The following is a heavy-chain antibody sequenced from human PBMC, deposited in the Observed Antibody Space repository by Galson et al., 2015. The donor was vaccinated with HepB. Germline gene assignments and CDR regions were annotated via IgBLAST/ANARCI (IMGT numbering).Heavy chain of an antibody. V-gene: IGHV3-23*01. CDR3: AKGEAYESGWCGY. D-gene: IGHD6-19*01. Sequence: SLRLSCAASGFTVSSNYMSWVRQAPGKGLEWVSAIRGSGGSTYYADSVKGRFTISRDNSKNTLYLLMNSLRAEDTAVYYCAKGEAYESGWCGYWGQGTLVTVSS. J-gene: IGHJ4*02. CDR1: GFTVSSNY. CDR2: IRGSGGST.